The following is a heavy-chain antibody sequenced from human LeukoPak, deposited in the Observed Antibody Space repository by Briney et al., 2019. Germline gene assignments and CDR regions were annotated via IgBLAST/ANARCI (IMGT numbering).Heavy chain of an antibody. CDR1: GFTFSTYW. Sequence: PGGSLRLSCAASGFTFSTYWMSWVRQAPGKGLEWVATIRQDGIETHYVDSVRDRFLISRDNAKNTVYLQMNSLRAEDTAVYYCATDLGWGQGTLVTVSS. V-gene: IGHV3-7*01. J-gene: IGHJ4*02. CDR2: IRQDGIET. D-gene: IGHD4-17*01. CDR3: ATDLG.